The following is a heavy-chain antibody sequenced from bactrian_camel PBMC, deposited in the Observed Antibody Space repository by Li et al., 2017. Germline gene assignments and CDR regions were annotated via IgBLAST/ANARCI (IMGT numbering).Heavy chain of an antibody. CDR3: AAFSNVVRNFRRICGPNY. CDR1: GFTGSG. CDR2: ITTDGTT. D-gene: IGHD3*01. V-gene: IGHV3S55*01. Sequence: VQLVESGGDLVQAGGSLRLSCTISGFTGSGMGWYRRAPGKERALVSSITTDGTTYADPVKGRFTISQDNAKNTLYLQMNSLKADDTAVYYCAAFSNVVRNFRRICGPNYWGRGTQVTVS. J-gene: IGHJ4*01.